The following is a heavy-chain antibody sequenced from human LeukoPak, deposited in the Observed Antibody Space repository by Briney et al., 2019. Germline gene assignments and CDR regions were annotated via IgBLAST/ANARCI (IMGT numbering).Heavy chain of an antibody. V-gene: IGHV1-18*04. CDR1: GYTFTSYG. D-gene: IGHD2-15*01. Sequence: ASVKVSGKASGYTFTSYGISWVRQAPGQGLEWMGWISAYNGNPNYAQKLQGRVTMTTDTSTSTAYMELRSLRSDDTAVYYCAREYCSGGSCSFDYWGQGTLVTVSS. CDR2: ISAYNGNP. J-gene: IGHJ4*02. CDR3: AREYCSGGSCSFDY.